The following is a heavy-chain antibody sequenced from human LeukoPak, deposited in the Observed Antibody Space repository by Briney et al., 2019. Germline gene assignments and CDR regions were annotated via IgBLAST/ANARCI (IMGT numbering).Heavy chain of an antibody. CDR2: IRYDGSNK. CDR1: GFTFSSYG. D-gene: IGHD3-10*01. CDR3: AKDSWVYGSGSYESDY. Sequence: GGSLRLSCAASGFTFSSYGMHWVRQAPGKGLEWVAFIRYDGSNKYYADSVKGRFTIFRDNSKNTLYLQMNSLRAEDTAVYYCAKDSWVYGSGSYESDYWGQGTLVTVSS. J-gene: IGHJ4*02. V-gene: IGHV3-30*02.